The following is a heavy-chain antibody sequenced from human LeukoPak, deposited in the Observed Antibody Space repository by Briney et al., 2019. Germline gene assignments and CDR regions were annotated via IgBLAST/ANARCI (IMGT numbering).Heavy chain of an antibody. D-gene: IGHD5-18*01. V-gene: IGHV3-21*04. J-gene: IGHJ4*02. CDR3: AVPSGQSYGFFY. CDR1: GFTFSSYS. CDR2: ISSSSSYI. Sequence: GGSLRLSCAASGFTFSSYSMNWVRQAPGKGLEWVSSISSSSSYIYYADSVKGRFTISRDNAKNSLYLQMNSLRAEDPAVYYRAVPSGQSYGFFYWGQGTLVTVSS.